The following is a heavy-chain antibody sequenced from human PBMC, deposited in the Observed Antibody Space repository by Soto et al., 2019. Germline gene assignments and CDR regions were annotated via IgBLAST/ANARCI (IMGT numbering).Heavy chain of an antibody. D-gene: IGHD2-2*01. CDR1: GGYFSGYY. CDR2: IKHSGST. CDR3: ARGKVPAAIYYYYYGMDV. V-gene: IGHV4-34*01. J-gene: IGHJ6*02. Sequence: QVQLQQWGAGLLKPSETLSLTCAVYGGYFSGYYWSRIRQPPGKGLEWIGEIKHSGSTTYNPSLKSRVSMSVDRSNTQFSVKVSSVTAADTAVYYCARGKVPAAIYYYYYGMDVWGQGTTVTVSS.